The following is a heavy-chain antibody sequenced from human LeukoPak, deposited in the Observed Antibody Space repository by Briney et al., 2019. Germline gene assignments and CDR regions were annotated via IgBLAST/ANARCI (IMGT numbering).Heavy chain of an antibody. Sequence: GGSLRLSCATPGFTFSTSGIHWVRQAPGKGQERVALISYDGSNKYYADSVKGRFTISRDNSKNTLYLQMNSLRAEDTAVYYCAKAVTATTIDYWGQGTLVTVSS. V-gene: IGHV3-30*18. CDR3: AKAVTATTIDY. J-gene: IGHJ4*02. CDR1: GFTFSTSG. D-gene: IGHD2-21*02. CDR2: ISYDGSNK.